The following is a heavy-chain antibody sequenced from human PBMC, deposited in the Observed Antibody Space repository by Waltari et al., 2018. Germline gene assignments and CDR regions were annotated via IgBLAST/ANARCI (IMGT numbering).Heavy chain of an antibody. CDR2: IYYSGST. CDR1: GGSIDTSY. V-gene: IGHV4-59*01. Sequence: QVQLQESGPGLVKASETLSLTCTLSGGSIDTSYWMWIRQPPGKGLEWTGHIYYSGSTNYRPSLKGRVTISVDTSKNHVSRRLRSVTAADTAVYYCARQTVGARIDPWGQGTLVTVSS. CDR3: ARQTVGARIDP. D-gene: IGHD1-26*01. J-gene: IGHJ5*02.